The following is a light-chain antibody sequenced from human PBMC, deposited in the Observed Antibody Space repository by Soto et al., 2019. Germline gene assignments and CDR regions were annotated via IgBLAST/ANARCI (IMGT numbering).Light chain of an antibody. CDR3: CSYAGSSTFA. Sequence: QSALTQPASVSGSPGQSITISCTGTSSAAVSNSLVSWYQQHPGKAPKLIIYEVTKRPSVISTRFSGSTSGNTAALTSSGLQAKDEADYYCCSYAGSSTFAFGVGTKLTV. J-gene: IGLJ2*01. CDR2: EVT. CDR1: SSAAVSNSL. V-gene: IGLV2-23*02.